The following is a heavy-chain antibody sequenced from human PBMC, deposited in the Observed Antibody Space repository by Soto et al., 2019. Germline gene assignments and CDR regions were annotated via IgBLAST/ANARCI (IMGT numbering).Heavy chain of an antibody. Sequence: EVQLVESGGGLVQPGGSLRLSCAASGSTFSRYNMNWVRQAPGKGLEWVSYISSSSSTIYYADSVKGRFTISRDNAKNSLYLQMNSLRDEDTAVYYCARDRSLAALYCSGGSCYDPFDYWGQGTLVTVSS. V-gene: IGHV3-48*02. CDR3: ARDRSLAALYCSGGSCYDPFDY. CDR2: ISSSSSTI. CDR1: GSTFSRYN. D-gene: IGHD2-15*01. J-gene: IGHJ4*02.